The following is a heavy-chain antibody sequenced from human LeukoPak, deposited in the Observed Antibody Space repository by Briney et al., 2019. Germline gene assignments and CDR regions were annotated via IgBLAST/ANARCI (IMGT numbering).Heavy chain of an antibody. V-gene: IGHV3-9*01. CDR2: ITWNGGTI. J-gene: IGHJ4*02. Sequence: PGGSLRLSCAASGFTVSSDYMSWVRQAPGNGLEWVSGITWNGGTIDYADSVKGRFTISRDNAKNSLYLQMNSLRAEDTALYYCATRYASGPIADYWGQGTLVTVSS. CDR3: ATRYASGPIADY. CDR1: GFTVSSDY. D-gene: IGHD3-10*01.